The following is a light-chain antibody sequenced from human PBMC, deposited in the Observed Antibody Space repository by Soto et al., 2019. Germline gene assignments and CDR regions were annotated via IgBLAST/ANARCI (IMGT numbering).Light chain of an antibody. J-gene: IGKJ1*01. CDR2: DAS. CDR1: QSISSW. Sequence: DIQMTQSPSTLSASVEDRVXXTCRARQSISSWLAWYQQKPGKAPKLLIYDASSLESGVPSRFSGSGSGTEFTLTISSLQPDDFATYYCQQHNSYWTFGQGTKVDIK. V-gene: IGKV1-5*01. CDR3: QQHNSYWT.